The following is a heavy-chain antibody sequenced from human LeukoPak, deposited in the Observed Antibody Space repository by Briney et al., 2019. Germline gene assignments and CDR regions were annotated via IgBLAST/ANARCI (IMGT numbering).Heavy chain of an antibody. CDR1: GGSISSYY. CDR3: ARDGSSSDYYYYGMDV. Sequence: SETLSLTCTVSGGSISSYYWCWIRQPPGKGLEWIGYIYYSGSTNYNPSLKSRVTISVDTSKNQFSLKLSSVTAADTAVYYCARDGSSSDYYYYGMDVWGQGTTVTVSS. V-gene: IGHV4-59*01. CDR2: IYYSGST. J-gene: IGHJ6*02. D-gene: IGHD6-6*01.